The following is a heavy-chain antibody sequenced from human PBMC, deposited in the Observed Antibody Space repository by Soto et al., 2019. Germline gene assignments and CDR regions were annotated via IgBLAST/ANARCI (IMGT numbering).Heavy chain of an antibody. Sequence: PSETLSLTCTVSGGSISSGGYYWSWIRQHPGKGLEWIGYIYYSGSTYYNPSLKSRVTISVDTSKNQFSLKLSSVTAADTAVYYCARDSRMYSMDVWGQGTTVTVSS. CDR1: GGSISSGGYY. CDR2: IYYSGST. V-gene: IGHV4-31*03. CDR3: ARDSRMYSMDV. J-gene: IGHJ6*02. D-gene: IGHD2-8*01.